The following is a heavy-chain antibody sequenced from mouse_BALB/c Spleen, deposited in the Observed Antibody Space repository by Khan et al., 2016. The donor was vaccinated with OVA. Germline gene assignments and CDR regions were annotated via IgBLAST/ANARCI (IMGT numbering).Heavy chain of an antibody. CDR3: ERGILRSRFDY. Sequence: QVQLKQSGAELAKPGASVKMSCKASGYTFTTYWMHWVKQRPGQGLEWIGYIFPNTVYTEYNPKFKDKATLTADKSSSTAYIQLSSLTSEASAVLYCERGILRSRFDYWGQGTTLTVSS. CDR2: IFPNTVYT. CDR1: GYTFTTYW. V-gene: IGHV1-7*01. D-gene: IGHD1-1*01. J-gene: IGHJ2*01.